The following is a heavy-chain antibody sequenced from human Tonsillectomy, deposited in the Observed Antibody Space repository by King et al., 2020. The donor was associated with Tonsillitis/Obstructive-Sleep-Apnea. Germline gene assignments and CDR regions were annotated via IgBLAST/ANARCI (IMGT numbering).Heavy chain of an antibody. CDR3: AKEGPGGQQLIWVDS. J-gene: IGHJ4*02. CDR2: ISGSGNEK. V-gene: IGHV3-23*04. Sequence: EVQLVESGGGLVQPGGSLRLSCAAAGFTFRYSAMSWVRQVPGKRLELVSVISGSGNEKYYAESVRGRFRSSRDNSKNTLYLQLNILRADDSALYYCAKEGPGGQQLIWVDSWGQGTLVTVSS. CDR1: GFTFRYSA. D-gene: IGHD6-13*01.